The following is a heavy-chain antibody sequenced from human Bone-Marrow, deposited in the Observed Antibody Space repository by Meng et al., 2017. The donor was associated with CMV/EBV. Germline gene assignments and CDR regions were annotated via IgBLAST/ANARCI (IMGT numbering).Heavy chain of an antibody. J-gene: IGHJ4*02. CDR3: AKDHLLFGGPNAYFDD. CDR2: IRHDGSTK. D-gene: IGHD3-16*01. CDR1: GFTFETYS. Sequence: GESLKISCAASGFTFETYSMHWVRQAPGKRLEWVAFIRHDGSTKFYGDSVRGRFTISRDNSKNTLYLQMDSLRAEETAMYYRAKDHLLFGGPNAYFDDWGQGTLVTVSS. V-gene: IGHV3-30*02.